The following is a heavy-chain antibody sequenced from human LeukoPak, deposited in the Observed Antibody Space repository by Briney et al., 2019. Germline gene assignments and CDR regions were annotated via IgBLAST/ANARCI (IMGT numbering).Heavy chain of an antibody. CDR1: GFRFSDYY. V-gene: IGHV3-11*01. CDR2: IGSTGNSI. Sequence: PGGSLRLSCEATGFRFSDYYMSWIRQAPGKGLEWVAYIGSTGNSIFYADSVKGRFTISRDHAKNSLSLQLNSLRAEDTAVYYCAKGGIRYGYWFDHWGQGTLVTVSS. J-gene: IGHJ5*02. CDR3: AKGGIRYGYWFDH. D-gene: IGHD3-10*01.